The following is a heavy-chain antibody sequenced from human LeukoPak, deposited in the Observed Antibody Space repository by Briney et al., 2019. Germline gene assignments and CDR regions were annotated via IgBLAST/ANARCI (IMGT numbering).Heavy chain of an antibody. V-gene: IGHV3-48*03. CDR1: GFTFSSYE. Sequence: GGSLRLSCAASGFTFSSYEMNWVRQAPGKGLEWVSYISSSGSTIYYADSVKGRFTISRDNAKNSLYLQMNSLRAEDTAVYCCARAPNYYDSSGYSPWGQGTLVTVSS. D-gene: IGHD3-22*01. J-gene: IGHJ5*02. CDR3: ARAPNYYDSSGYSP. CDR2: ISSSGSTI.